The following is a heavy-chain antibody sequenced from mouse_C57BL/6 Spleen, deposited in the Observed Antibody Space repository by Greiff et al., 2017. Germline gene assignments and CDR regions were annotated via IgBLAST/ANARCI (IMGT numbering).Heavy chain of an antibody. CDR3: ARRDDAHEVY. CDR1: GYTFTSYW. D-gene: IGHD2-3*01. Sequence: QVQLQQPGAELVKPGASVKLSCKASGYTFTSYWMQWVKQRPGQGLEWIGEIDPSDSYTNYNQKFKGKATLTVDTSSSTAYMQLSSLTSEDSAVYYCARRDDAHEVYWGQGTTLTVSS. J-gene: IGHJ2*01. CDR2: IDPSDSYT. V-gene: IGHV1-50*01.